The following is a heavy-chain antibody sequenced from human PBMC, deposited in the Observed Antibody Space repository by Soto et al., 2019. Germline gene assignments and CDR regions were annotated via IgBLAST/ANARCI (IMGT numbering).Heavy chain of an antibody. V-gene: IGHV1-69*01. D-gene: IGHD4-17*01. CDR1: GDLFSRNA. Sequence: QVRLVQSGPEVKKPGSAVKVSCNASGDLFSRNAFNWVRQAPGQGLEWMGRIIPVFGSTIYAQHLQGRLTITADESTETAYMELTTLTADDTAMYYCARDRHDFGDYIRHPDWGQGPRVIVAS. J-gene: IGHJ4*02. CDR2: IIPVFGST. CDR3: ARDRHDFGDYIRHPD.